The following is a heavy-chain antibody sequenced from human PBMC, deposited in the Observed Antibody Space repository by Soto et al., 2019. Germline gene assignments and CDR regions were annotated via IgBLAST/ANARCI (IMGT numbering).Heavy chain of an antibody. J-gene: IGHJ5*02. V-gene: IGHV4-4*02. Sequence: QVQLQESGPGLVKPSETLSLTCAVSGGSISTSNWWSWVRQPPEKGLDWIGEIYHTGTTNYNPSFKSRVTISVDTSKNPLSLNLSSVTAADTAVYYCARGIRTWGEYVHNSFDPWGQGTLVTVSS. CDR3: ARGIRTWGEYVHNSFDP. CDR2: IYHTGTT. CDR1: GGSISTSNW. D-gene: IGHD3-16*01.